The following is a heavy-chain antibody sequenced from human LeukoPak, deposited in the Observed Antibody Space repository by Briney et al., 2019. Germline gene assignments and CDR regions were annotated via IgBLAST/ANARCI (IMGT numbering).Heavy chain of an antibody. V-gene: IGHV3-30*02. J-gene: IGHJ4*02. CDR1: GFTFSSYG. Sequence: GGSLRLSCAASGFTFSSYGMHWVRQAPGKGLEWVAFIRYDGSNKYYADSVKGRFTISRDNSKNTLYLQMNSLRAEDTALYYCARSSSWSGYYTHFDYWGQGTLVTVSS. D-gene: IGHD3-3*01. CDR3: ARSSSWSGYYTHFDY. CDR2: IRYDGSNK.